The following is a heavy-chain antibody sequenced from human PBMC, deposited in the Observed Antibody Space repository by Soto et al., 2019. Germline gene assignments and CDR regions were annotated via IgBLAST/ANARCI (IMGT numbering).Heavy chain of an antibody. CDR1: GYRFTMYW. CDR3: ATHTHSYYCGMDI. J-gene: IGHJ6*02. Sequence: GESLKISCKGSGYRFTMYWIGWVRQMPGEGLEWMGIIYPGDSETKYSPSFQGQVTISVDKTINTAYLQWSRLKASDTATYYCATHTHSYYCGMDIWGQGTTVTVSS. V-gene: IGHV5-51*01. CDR2: IYPGDSET. D-gene: IGHD2-15*01.